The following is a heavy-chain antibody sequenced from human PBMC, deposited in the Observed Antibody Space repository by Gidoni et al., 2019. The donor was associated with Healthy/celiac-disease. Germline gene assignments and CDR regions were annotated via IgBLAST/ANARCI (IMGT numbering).Heavy chain of an antibody. CDR1: GGSIRIGGYS. J-gene: IGHJ5*02. V-gene: IGHV4-30-2*01. CDR2: IYHSGRT. Sequence: QLQLQESGSGLVKPSQTLSLTFAFSGGSIRIGGYSWSGSRRPPGKGLEWIGDIYHSGRTYYNPSLKSRVTISVDRSKNQFSLKLSSVTAADTAVYYCARAVVVPAANHWFDPWGQGTLVTVSS. CDR3: ARAVVVPAANHWFDP. D-gene: IGHD2-2*01.